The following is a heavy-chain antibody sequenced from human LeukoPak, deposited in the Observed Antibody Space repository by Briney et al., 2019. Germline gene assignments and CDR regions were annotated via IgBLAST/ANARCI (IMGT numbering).Heavy chain of an antibody. D-gene: IGHD6-19*01. CDR3: ARDEAYSSGWYSPIFDY. V-gene: IGHV1-8*02. Sequence: ASVKVSCKASGYTFTSYDINWVRQATGQGLEWMGWMNPNSGNTGYAQKLQGRVTMTTDTSTSTAYMELRSLRSDDTAVYYCARDEAYSSGWYSPIFDYWGQGTLVTVSS. CDR1: GYTFTSYD. J-gene: IGHJ4*02. CDR2: MNPNSGNT.